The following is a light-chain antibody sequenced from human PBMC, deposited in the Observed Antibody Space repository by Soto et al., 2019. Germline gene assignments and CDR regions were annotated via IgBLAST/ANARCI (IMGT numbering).Light chain of an antibody. V-gene: IGLV2-14*01. Sequence: QSALTQPASVSGSPGQSITISCTGSSSDVGFYNYVSWYQQHPGKVPQLMIYEVNNRPSGVSDRFSGSKSGNTASLTISGLQAEDEADYYCSSYTSINTYIFGGGTKVTVL. CDR1: SSDVGFYNY. CDR2: EVN. CDR3: SSYTSINTYI. J-gene: IGLJ2*01.